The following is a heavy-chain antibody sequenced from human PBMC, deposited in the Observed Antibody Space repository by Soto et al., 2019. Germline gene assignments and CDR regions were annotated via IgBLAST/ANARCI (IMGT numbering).Heavy chain of an antibody. CDR3: ARSVGGSNVNFDY. D-gene: IGHD3-10*01. V-gene: IGHV1-58*02. Sequence: ASVKVSCKASGFTFTSSAMQWVRQARGQRLEWIGWIVVGSGNTNYAQNFQERVTITRDMSISTAYMELSSLRSEDTAVYYCARSVGGSNVNFDYWGQGTLVTVSS. J-gene: IGHJ4*02. CDR2: IVVGSGNT. CDR1: GFTFTSSA.